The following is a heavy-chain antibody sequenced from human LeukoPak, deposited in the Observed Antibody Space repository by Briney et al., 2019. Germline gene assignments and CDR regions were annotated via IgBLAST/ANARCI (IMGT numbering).Heavy chain of an antibody. D-gene: IGHD6-13*01. J-gene: IGHJ4*02. CDR2: ISSSGSTI. Sequence: PGGSLRLSCAASGFTFSSYEMNWVRQAPGKGLEWVSYISSSGSTIYYADSVKGRFTISRDNAKNSLYLQMNSLRAEDTAVYYCAKCESSSSHYRLLDYWGQGTLVTVSS. CDR1: GFTFSSYE. CDR3: AKCESSSSHYRLLDY. V-gene: IGHV3-48*03.